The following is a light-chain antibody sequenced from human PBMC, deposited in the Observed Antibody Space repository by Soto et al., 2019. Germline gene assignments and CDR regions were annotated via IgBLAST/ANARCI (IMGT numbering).Light chain of an antibody. CDR2: AAS. V-gene: IGKV1-39*01. Sequence: DIRMTQSPSSLSVSVGDGVTITCRASETINNSLNWYQQKPGRAPKLLIHAASTLQSGVPSRFSGSGSGTDFTLTISSLQPEDFATYSCQQSYTTPWTFGLGTRVEI. CDR1: ETINNS. J-gene: IGKJ1*01. CDR3: QQSYTTPWT.